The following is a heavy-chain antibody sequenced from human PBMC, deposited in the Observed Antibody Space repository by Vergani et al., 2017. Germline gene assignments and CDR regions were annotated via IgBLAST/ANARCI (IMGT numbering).Heavy chain of an antibody. D-gene: IGHD3-3*01. CDR1: GFTFSSYA. J-gene: IGHJ4*02. V-gene: IGHV3-23*01. Sequence: EVQLLESGGGLVQPGGSLRLSCAASGFTFSSYAMSWVRQAPGKGLEWVSAISGSGGSTYYADSVKGRFTISRDNSKDTLYLQMNSLRAEDTAVYYCAKDQTIFGVVIVIDYWGQGTLVTVSS. CDR3: AKDQTIFGVVIVIDY. CDR2: ISGSGGST.